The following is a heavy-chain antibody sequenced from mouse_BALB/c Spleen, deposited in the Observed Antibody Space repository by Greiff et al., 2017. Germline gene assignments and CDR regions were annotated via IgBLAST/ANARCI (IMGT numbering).Heavy chain of an antibody. D-gene: IGHD2-9*01. Sequence: EVKLEESGPSLVKPSQTLSLTCSVTGDSITSGYWNWIRKFPGKKLEYMGYISYSGSTYYNPSLKSRISITRDTSKNQYYLQLNSVTTEDTATYYCAMKGLLWFPYYFDYWGQGTTRTVSS. CDR3: AMKGLLWFPYYFDY. V-gene: IGHV3-8*02. J-gene: IGHJ2*01. CDR2: ISYSGST. CDR1: GDSITSGY.